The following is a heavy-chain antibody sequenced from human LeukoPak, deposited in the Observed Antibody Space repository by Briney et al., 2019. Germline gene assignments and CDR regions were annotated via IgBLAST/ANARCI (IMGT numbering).Heavy chain of an antibody. D-gene: IGHD2-2*01. Sequence: ASVKVSCKASEYTFTGYYMHWVRQAPGQGLEWMGRINPNSGGADYAQKFQGRVTMTRDTSISTAYMELSRLTSDDTAVYYCVRERGGYCSRSNCRAGWFDPWGQGTLVTVSS. CDR1: EYTFTGYY. CDR2: INPNSGGA. V-gene: IGHV1-2*06. CDR3: VRERGGYCSRSNCRAGWFDP. J-gene: IGHJ5*02.